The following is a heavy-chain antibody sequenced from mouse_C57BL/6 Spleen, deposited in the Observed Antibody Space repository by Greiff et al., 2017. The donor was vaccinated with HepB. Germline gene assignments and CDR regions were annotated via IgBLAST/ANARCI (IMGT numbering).Heavy chain of an antibody. CDR1: GYTFTSYW. V-gene: IGHV1-52*01. CDR3: ARGGITTVVAPYFDD. D-gene: IGHD1-1*01. CDR2: IDPSDSET. J-gene: IGHJ2*01. Sequence: QVQLQQSGAELVRPGSSVKLSCKASGYTFTSYWMHWVKQRPIQGLEWIGNIDPSDSETHYNQKFKDKATLTVDKSSSTAYMQLSSLTSEDSAVYYCARGGITTVVAPYFDDWGQGTTLTVSS.